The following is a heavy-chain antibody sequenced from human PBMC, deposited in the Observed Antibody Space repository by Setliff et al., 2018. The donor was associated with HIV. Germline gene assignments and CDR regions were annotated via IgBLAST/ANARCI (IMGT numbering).Heavy chain of an antibody. V-gene: IGHV3-23*01. J-gene: IGHJ3*02. CDR2: ISGSGGST. Sequence: PGGSLRLSCAASGFTFSSYAMSWVRQAPGKGLEWVSAISGSGGSTYYADSVKGRFTISRDNSKDTLYLQMNSLRAEDTAVYYCARRSGSYLSLDAFDIWGQGTMVTVSS. CDR1: GFTFSSYA. D-gene: IGHD1-26*01. CDR3: ARRSGSYLSLDAFDI.